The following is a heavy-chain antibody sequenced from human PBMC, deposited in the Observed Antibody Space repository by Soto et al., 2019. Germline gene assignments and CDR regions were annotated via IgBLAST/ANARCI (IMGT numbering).Heavy chain of an antibody. Sequence: GASVKVSCKASGYTFTSYGISWVRQAPGQGLEWMGWISAYNGNTNYAQKLQGRVTMTTDTSTSTAYMELRSLRSDDTAVYYCARRPSSIAVAGPFDYWGQGTLVTVS. CDR3: ARRPSSIAVAGPFDY. V-gene: IGHV1-18*01. J-gene: IGHJ4*02. CDR2: ISAYNGNT. CDR1: GYTFTSYG. D-gene: IGHD6-19*01.